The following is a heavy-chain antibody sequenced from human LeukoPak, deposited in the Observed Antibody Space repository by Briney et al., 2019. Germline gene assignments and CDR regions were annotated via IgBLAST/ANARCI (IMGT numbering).Heavy chain of an antibody. V-gene: IGHV3-15*01. CDR3: ASFPMVSFDY. Sequence: GGSLRLSCAASGITFSDAWMSWVRQAPGKGLEWVGRIKSKTDGGTTDYTAPVKGRFTISRDNSKNTLYLQMNSLRAEDTAVYYCASFPMVSFDYWGQGTLVTVSS. CDR1: GITFSDAW. J-gene: IGHJ4*02. D-gene: IGHD3-10*01. CDR2: IKSKTDGGTT.